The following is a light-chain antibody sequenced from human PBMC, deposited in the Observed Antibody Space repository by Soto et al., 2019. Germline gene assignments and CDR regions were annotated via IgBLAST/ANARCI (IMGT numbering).Light chain of an antibody. CDR3: NSYTTSNTRQIV. V-gene: IGLV2-14*01. J-gene: IGLJ1*01. Sequence: QSALTQPASVSGSPGQSITISCTGTSSDVGGYNYVSWYQQHPGKAPKFMIYDVSNRPSGVSTRFSGSKSGNTASLTISGLQAEDEADYYCNSYTTSNTRQIVFGTGTKVNV. CDR2: DVS. CDR1: SSDVGGYNY.